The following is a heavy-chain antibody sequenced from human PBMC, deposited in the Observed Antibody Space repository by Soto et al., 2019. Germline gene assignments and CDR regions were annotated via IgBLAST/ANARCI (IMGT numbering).Heavy chain of an antibody. J-gene: IGHJ5*02. CDR2: ISWNSGSI. D-gene: IGHD4-17*01. Sequence: EVQLVESGGGLVQPGRSLRLSCAASGFTFDDYAMHWVRQAPGKGLEWVSGISWNSGSIGYADSVKGRLTISRDNAKNSLYLQMNSLRAEDTALYYCAKVEDYGDFWFDPWGQGTLVTVSS. V-gene: IGHV3-9*01. CDR3: AKVEDYGDFWFDP. CDR1: GFTFDDYA.